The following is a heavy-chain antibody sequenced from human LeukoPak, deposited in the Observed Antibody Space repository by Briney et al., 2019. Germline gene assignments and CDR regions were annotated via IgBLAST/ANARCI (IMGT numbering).Heavy chain of an antibody. CDR2: ISGSGGST. CDR1: GFTFSSYA. CDR3: ARGYSGSYDAFDI. D-gene: IGHD1-26*01. J-gene: IGHJ3*02. V-gene: IGHV3-23*01. Sequence: HSGGSLRLSCAASGFTFSSYAMSWVRQAPGKGLEWVSAISGSGGSTYYADSVKGRFTISRDNSKNTLYLQMNSLRAEDTAVYYCARGYSGSYDAFDIWGQGTMVTVSS.